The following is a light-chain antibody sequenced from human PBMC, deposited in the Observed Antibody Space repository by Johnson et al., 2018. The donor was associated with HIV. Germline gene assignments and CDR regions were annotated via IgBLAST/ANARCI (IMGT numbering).Light chain of an antibody. Sequence: QSVLTQPPSVSAAPGQKVTISCSGSSSNIGNNYVSWYQQLPGTAPKLLIYENNKRPSGIPDRFSGSKSGTSATLGIAVLQTGDEADYYCGTGDKSLNTGAVCGTGAKVTV. CDR2: ENN. CDR1: SSNIGNNY. V-gene: IGLV1-51*02. CDR3: GTGDKSLNTGAV. J-gene: IGLJ1*01.